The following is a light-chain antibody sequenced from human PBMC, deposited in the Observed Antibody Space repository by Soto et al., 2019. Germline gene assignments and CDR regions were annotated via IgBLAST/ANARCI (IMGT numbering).Light chain of an antibody. CDR1: QSVSSSY. Sequence: EIVLTQSPGTLSLYTGERATLSCRASQSVSSSYFAWYQQKPGQAPRLLIYAASRRAFGIPDRFSGSGSGTDFTLTISSLEPEDFAVYFCQQHGSSPWTFGQGT. J-gene: IGKJ1*01. CDR3: QQHGSSPWT. V-gene: IGKV3-20*01. CDR2: AAS.